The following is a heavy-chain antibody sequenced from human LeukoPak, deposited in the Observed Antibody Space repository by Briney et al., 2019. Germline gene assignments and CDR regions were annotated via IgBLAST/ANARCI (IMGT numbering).Heavy chain of an antibody. D-gene: IGHD2-2*01. Sequence: GASVKVSCKASGGTFSSYAISWVRQAPGQGLEWMGGIIPIFGTANYAQKFQGRVTITTDESTSTAYMELSSLRSEDTAVYYCARGSIVVVPAAEYYFDYWGQGTLVTVSS. J-gene: IGHJ4*02. V-gene: IGHV1-69*05. CDR3: ARGSIVVVPAAEYYFDY. CDR1: GGTFSSYA. CDR2: IIPIFGTA.